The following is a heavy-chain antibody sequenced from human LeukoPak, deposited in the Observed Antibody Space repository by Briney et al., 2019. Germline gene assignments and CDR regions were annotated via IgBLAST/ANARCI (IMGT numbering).Heavy chain of an antibody. CDR1: GFTFSSYG. V-gene: IGHV3-30*02. Sequence: QAGGSLRLSCAASGFTFSSYGMHWVRQAPGKGLEWVAFIRYVGSNKYYADSVKGRFTISRDNSKNTLYLQMNSLRAEDTAVYYCAKDHVRYFDWLTPYYMDVWGKGTTVTVSS. J-gene: IGHJ6*03. D-gene: IGHD3-9*01. CDR2: IRYVGSNK. CDR3: AKDHVRYFDWLTPYYMDV.